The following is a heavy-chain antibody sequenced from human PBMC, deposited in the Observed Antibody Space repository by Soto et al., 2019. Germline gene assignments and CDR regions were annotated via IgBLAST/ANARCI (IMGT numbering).Heavy chain of an antibody. CDR3: AKVRGTYCTSTSCYFDY. CDR1: GFTFDDYA. Sequence: EVQLVESGGGLVQPGRSLRLSCAASGFTFDDYAMHWVRQAPGKGLEWVSGIRWNSGSIGYADAVKGRFTISRDNAKNSLYLQMNSLRAEDTALYYCAKVRGTYCTSTSCYFDYRGQGTLVTVSS. V-gene: IGHV3-9*01. J-gene: IGHJ4*02. CDR2: IRWNSGSI. D-gene: IGHD2-2*01.